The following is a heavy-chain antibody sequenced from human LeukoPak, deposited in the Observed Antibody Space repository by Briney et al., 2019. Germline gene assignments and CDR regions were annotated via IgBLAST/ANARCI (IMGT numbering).Heavy chain of an antibody. J-gene: IGHJ4*02. D-gene: IGHD2-15*01. Sequence: PSETLSLTCTVSGGSISSSGYYWGWIRQPPGKGLEWIGSIFYTGSTYYNPPLKSRVTISVDTSKNQFSLKLNSVTAADTAVYYCARHCSGGTCYSDFDYWGQGTLVTVSS. CDR2: IFYTGST. CDR3: ARHCSGGTCYSDFDY. V-gene: IGHV4-39*01. CDR1: GGSISSSGYY.